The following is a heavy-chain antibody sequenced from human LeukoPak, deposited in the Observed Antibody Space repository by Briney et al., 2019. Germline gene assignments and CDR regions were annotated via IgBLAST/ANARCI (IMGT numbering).Heavy chain of an antibody. CDR2: ISWDSGSI. CDR1: GFTFDDYP. V-gene: IGHV3-9*01. CDR3: TEGPGDY. Sequence: GRSLRLSCASSGFTFDDYPMLWVRQAPGKGLEWVSGISWDSGSIAYADSVKGRFTISRDNAKNSLFLQMNSLRAEDTALYCCTEGPGDYWGQGTLVTVSS. J-gene: IGHJ4*02.